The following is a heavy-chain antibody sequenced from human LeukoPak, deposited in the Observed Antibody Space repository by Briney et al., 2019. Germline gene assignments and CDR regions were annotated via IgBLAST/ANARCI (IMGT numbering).Heavy chain of an antibody. CDR3: ARLGLLWFGERGFDY. J-gene: IGHJ4*02. Sequence: SETLSLTCAVYGGSFSGYYWSWIRQPPGKGLEWIGETNHSGSTNYNPSLKSRVTISVDTSKNQFSLKLSSVTAADTAVYYCARLGLLWFGERGFDYWGQGTLVTVSS. CDR2: TNHSGST. CDR1: GGSFSGYY. D-gene: IGHD3-10*01. V-gene: IGHV4-34*01.